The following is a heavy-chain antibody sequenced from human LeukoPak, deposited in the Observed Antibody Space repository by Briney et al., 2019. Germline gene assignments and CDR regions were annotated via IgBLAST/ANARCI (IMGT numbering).Heavy chain of an antibody. J-gene: IGHJ4*02. Sequence: ASVKVSCKVSGYTLTELSMHWVRQAPGKGLEWMGGFDPEDGETIYAQKFQGRVTMTEDTSTDTAYMELSSLRSEDTAVYYCATDLPVRTIVGAAGYWGQGTLVTVSS. CDR1: GYTLTELS. CDR2: FDPEDGET. V-gene: IGHV1-24*01. D-gene: IGHD1-26*01. CDR3: ATDLPVRTIVGAAGY.